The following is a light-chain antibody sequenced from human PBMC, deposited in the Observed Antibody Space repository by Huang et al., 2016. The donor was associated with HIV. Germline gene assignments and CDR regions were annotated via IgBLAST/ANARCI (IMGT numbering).Light chain of an antibody. J-gene: IGKJ1*01. Sequence: DIVMTQSPLSLPVTPGEPASISCRSSESLLHTNGNTYLHWYLQKPGQSPHLLIYLGSNRASGVPDRFSGSGSGTDFTLKISRVQAEDVGVYYCMQALQTPWTFGQGTKLEVK. V-gene: IGKV2-28*01. CDR3: MQALQTPWT. CDR2: LGS. CDR1: ESLLHTNGNTY.